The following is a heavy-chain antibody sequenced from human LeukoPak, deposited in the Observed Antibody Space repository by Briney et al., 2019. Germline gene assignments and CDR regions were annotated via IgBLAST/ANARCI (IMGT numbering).Heavy chain of an antibody. CDR2: IIPIFGTA. J-gene: IGHJ4*02. V-gene: IGHV1-69*05. Sequence: VASVKVSCKASGGTFSSYAISWVRQAPGQGLEWMGGIIPIFGTANYAQKFQGRVTITTDESTSTAYMELSSLRSEDTAVYYCARARTVTTLNFDYWGQGTLVTVSS. CDR3: ARARTVTTLNFDY. D-gene: IGHD4-17*01. CDR1: GGTFSSYA.